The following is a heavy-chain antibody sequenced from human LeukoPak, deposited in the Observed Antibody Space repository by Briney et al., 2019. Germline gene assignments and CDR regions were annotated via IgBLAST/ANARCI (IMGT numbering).Heavy chain of an antibody. V-gene: IGHV3-21*01. Sequence: GGSLRLSCAASGFTFSTYTMNWVRQAPGKGLEWVSSISSSSTYIYYADSVKGRFTISRDNAKNSLYLQMNSLRAEDTAVYYCARDKGNPVAMNWFDPWGQGTLVTVSS. CDR3: ARDKGNPVAMNWFDP. CDR2: ISSSSTYI. D-gene: IGHD5-12*01. CDR1: GFTFSTYT. J-gene: IGHJ5*02.